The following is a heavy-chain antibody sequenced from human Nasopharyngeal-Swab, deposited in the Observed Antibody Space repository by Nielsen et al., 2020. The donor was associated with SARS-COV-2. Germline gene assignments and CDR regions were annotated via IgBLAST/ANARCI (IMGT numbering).Heavy chain of an antibody. J-gene: IGHJ4*02. CDR2: IYSGGSST. CDR3: AKGWVSSSPPSFDY. V-gene: IGHV3-23*03. CDR1: GFTFSNYA. Sequence: GESLKISCAASGFTFSNYAMSWVRQAPGKGLEWVSVIYSGGSSTYYADSVKGRFTISRDNSKNTLYLQMNSLRAEDTAVYYCAKGWVSSSPPSFDYWGQGTLVTVSS. D-gene: IGHD6-6*01.